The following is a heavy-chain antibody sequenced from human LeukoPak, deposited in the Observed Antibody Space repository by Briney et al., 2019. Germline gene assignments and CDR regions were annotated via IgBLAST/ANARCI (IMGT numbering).Heavy chain of an antibody. V-gene: IGHV4-34*01. CDR1: GGSFCGYY. J-gene: IGHJ4*02. CDR2: INHSGST. CDR3: AGLLRVCVIAASSDVLWNY. D-gene: IGHD2-15*01. Sequence: LETPSLTRAVYGGSFCGYYWSWIRQPPGKGLEWIGEINHSGSTNYNTSLKSRVAISVVATKNQFSLMLISVVAADTAVYYCAGLLRVCVIAASSDVLWNYWGQGTLVTVSS.